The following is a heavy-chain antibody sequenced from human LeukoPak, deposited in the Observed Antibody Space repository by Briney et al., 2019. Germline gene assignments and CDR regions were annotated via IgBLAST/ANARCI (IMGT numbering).Heavy chain of an antibody. CDR2: IWYDGSNK. D-gene: IGHD3-10*01. CDR3: ARIYGSGSSKADNFDY. J-gene: IGHJ4*02. CDR1: GFTFSSYG. V-gene: IGHV3-33*01. Sequence: GRSLRLSCAASGFTFSSYGMHWVRQAPGKGLEWVAVIWYDGSNKYYADSVKGRFTSSRDNSKNTLYLQMNSLRAEDTAVYYCARIYGSGSSKADNFDYWGQGTLVTVSS.